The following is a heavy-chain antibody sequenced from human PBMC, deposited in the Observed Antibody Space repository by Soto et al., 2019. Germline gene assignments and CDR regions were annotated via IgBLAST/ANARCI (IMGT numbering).Heavy chain of an antibody. V-gene: IGHV4-59*08. CDR3: ARGWGVIEGAAVMRPSWFDS. Sequence: QVQLQESGPGLVKPSETLSLTCTVSGGSINYYWSWIRQPPGKGLEWIGYMYYSGSTNYNTSIKVRVSISVDTSKNQFSLKLSSVTAADTAVYYCARGWGVIEGAAVMRPSWFDSWGQGTLVTVSS. CDR2: MYYSGST. D-gene: IGHD1-26*01. J-gene: IGHJ5*01. CDR1: GGSINYY.